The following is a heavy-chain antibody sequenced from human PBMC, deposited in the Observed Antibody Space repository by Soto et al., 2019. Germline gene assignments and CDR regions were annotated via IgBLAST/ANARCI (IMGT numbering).Heavy chain of an antibody. J-gene: IGHJ6*02. CDR2: IYPGDSDT. CDR1: GYSFTSYW. Sequence: GESLKISCKGSGYSFTSYWIGWVRQMPGQDLEWMGIIYPGDSDTRYSPPFQGQVTISADKSLRTAYLQWTSLKASDTALYYCARTRSFTLGFYYDGMDVWGQGTTVTVSS. V-gene: IGHV5-51*01. D-gene: IGHD6-6*01. CDR3: ARTRSFTLGFYYDGMDV.